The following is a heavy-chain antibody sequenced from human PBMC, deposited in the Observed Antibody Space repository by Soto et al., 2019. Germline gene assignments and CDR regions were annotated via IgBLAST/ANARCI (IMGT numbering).Heavy chain of an antibody. CDR1: GFTFSSHA. CDR2: ISGSGGRT. D-gene: IGHD2-8*01. CDR3: AKDHCTV. Sequence: EVQLLESGGGLVQPGGSLRLSCAASGFTFSSHAMSWVRQVPGKGLEWVSGISGSGGRTLYADSVKGRFTISRDNSKSTLYLQMNSLRVEDTAVYNCAKDHCTVWGQGGTVTVS. J-gene: IGHJ6*02. V-gene: IGHV3-23*01.